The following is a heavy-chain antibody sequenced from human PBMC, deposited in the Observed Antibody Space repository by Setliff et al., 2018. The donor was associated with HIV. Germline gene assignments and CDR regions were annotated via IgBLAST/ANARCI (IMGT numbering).Heavy chain of an antibody. D-gene: IGHD5-18*01. CDR2: IRNDGSYR. J-gene: IGHJ3*02. CDR3: AKMHTAMDPDTFDI. Sequence: PGGSLRLSCAASGFTFSSYGLHWVRQAPGKGLEWVAFIRNDGSYRYYVDSVKGRFTISRDNSKNTMFLQMNSLRVENTAIYYCAKMHTAMDPDTFDIWGQGTMVTVSS. V-gene: IGHV3-30*02. CDR1: GFTFSSYG.